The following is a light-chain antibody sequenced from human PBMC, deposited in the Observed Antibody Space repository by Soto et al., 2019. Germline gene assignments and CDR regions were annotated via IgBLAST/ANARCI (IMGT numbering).Light chain of an antibody. CDR2: GVS. J-gene: IGKJ5*01. CDR3: QQYNNWPRT. CDR1: QSVSSN. Sequence: EIVLTQSPATLSVSPGERATLSCRASQSVSSNLAWYQQKPGQAPRLLIYGVSTRDTGVPDRFSGSASGTEFTLTISSLQSEDFAVYYCQQYNNWPRTFGQGTLLEIK. V-gene: IGKV3-15*01.